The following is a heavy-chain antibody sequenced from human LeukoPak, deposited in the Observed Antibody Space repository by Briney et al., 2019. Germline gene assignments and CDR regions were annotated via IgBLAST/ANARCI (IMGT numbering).Heavy chain of an antibody. CDR1: GGTFSSYA. CDR3: ATEGSGGYLDY. V-gene: IGHV1-69*06. J-gene: IGHJ4*02. D-gene: IGHD2-8*02. Sequence: GASVKVSCKASGGTFSSYAISWVRQAPGQGLEWMGGVIPIFGTANYAQKFQGRVTMTEDTSTDTAYMELSSLRSEDTAVYYCATEGSGGYLDYWGQGTLVTVSS. CDR2: VIPIFGTA.